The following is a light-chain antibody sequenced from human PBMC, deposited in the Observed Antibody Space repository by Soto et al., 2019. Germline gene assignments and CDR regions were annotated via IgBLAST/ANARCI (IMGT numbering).Light chain of an antibody. Sequence: EMVMTQSPATLSVSPGERATLSCRASQSIRTSLAWYQQKPGQAPRLLIYGASSRATGIPDTFSGRGSGTDFTLTISSLQPEDFAVYYCQQYVNSPWTFGTGTKVDIK. CDR3: QQYVNSPWT. CDR1: QSIRTS. J-gene: IGKJ1*01. V-gene: IGKV3D-15*02. CDR2: GAS.